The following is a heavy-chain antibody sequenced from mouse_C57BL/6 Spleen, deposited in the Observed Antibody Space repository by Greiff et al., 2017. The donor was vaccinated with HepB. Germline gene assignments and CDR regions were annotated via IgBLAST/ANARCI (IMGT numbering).Heavy chain of an antibody. V-gene: IGHV1-72*01. CDR3: AKSTTRYFDF. Sequence: QVQLKQPGAELVKPGASVKLSCKASGYTFTSYWMHWVKQRPGRGLEWIGRIDPNSGGTKYNEKFKSKATLTVDEASSTAYMKLSSLTSEDSAVYNCAKSTTRYFDFWGTGTTVTVSS. CDR1: GYTFTSYW. J-gene: IGHJ1*03. CDR2: IDPNSGGT. D-gene: IGHD1-1*01.